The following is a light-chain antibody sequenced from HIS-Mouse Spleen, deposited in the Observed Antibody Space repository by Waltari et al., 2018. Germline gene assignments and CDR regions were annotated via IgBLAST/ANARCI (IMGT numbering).Light chain of an antibody. CDR1: SSDVGGSNY. CDR3: SSYAGSNNRI. CDR2: EVS. V-gene: IGLV2-8*01. Sequence: QSALTQPPSASGSPGPSVTISCTGTSSDVGGSNYVSWYQQHPGKAPKLMIYEVSKRPSGVPDRFSGSKSGNTASLTVSGLQAEDEADYYCSSYAGSNNRIFGGGTKLTVL. J-gene: IGLJ2*01.